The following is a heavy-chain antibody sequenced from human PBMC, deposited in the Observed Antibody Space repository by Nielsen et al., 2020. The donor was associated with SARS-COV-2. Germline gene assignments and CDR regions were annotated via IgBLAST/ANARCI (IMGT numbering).Heavy chain of an antibody. V-gene: IGHV3-9*01. D-gene: IGHD3-10*01. CDR1: GFTFDDYA. CDR3: ARDSMAHVLLWFGELYAGGMDV. CDR2: ISWNSGSI. J-gene: IGHJ6*02. Sequence: SLKISCAASGFTFDDYAMHWVRQAPGKGLEWVSGISWNSGSIGYADSVKGRFTISRDNAKNSLYLQMNSLRAEDTAVYYCARDSMAHVLLWFGELYAGGMDVWGQGTTVTVSS.